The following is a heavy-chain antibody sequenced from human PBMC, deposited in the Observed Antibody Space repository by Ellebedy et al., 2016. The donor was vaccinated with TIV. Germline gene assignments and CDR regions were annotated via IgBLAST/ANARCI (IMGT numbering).Heavy chain of an antibody. J-gene: IGHJ5*02. D-gene: IGHD1-1*01. CDR2: IYYSGNT. V-gene: IGHV4-59*01. Sequence: SETLSLTCTVSGGSISSYYWSWIRQPPGKGLEWIGYIYYSGNTNYNPSLKSRVTISVDTSKNQFSLKLSSVTAADTAVYYCAREESPGTTSWFDPWGQGTLVTVSS. CDR3: AREESPGTTSWFDP. CDR1: GGSISSYY.